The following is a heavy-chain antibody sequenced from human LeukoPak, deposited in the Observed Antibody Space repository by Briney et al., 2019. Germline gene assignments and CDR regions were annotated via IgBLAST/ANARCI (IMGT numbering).Heavy chain of an antibody. CDR3: AKFGEAYYGGNMYYFDY. V-gene: IGHV3-23*01. D-gene: IGHD4-23*01. CDR1: GFTFSSYG. J-gene: IGHJ4*02. CDR2: ISGSGGST. Sequence: GGSLRLSCAASGFTFSSYGMHWVRQAPGKGLEWVSAISGSGGSTYYADSVKGRFTISRDNSKNTLYLQMNSLRAEDTAVYYCAKFGEAYYGGNMYYFDYWGQGTLVTVSS.